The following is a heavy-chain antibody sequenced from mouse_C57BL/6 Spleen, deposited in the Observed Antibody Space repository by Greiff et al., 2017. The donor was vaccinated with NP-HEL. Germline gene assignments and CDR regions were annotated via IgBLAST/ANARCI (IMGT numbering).Heavy chain of an antibody. CDR2: IDPSDSYT. CDR1: GYTFTSYW. Sequence: QVQLQQPGAELVRPGTSVKLSCKASGYTFTSYWMHWVKQRPGQGLEWIGVIDPSDSYTNYNQKFKGKTTLTVDTSASTAYMQLSSLTSEDSAVYYCARYDGETYWGQGTLVTVSA. D-gene: IGHD2-3*01. CDR3: ARYDGETY. V-gene: IGHV1-59*01. J-gene: IGHJ3*01.